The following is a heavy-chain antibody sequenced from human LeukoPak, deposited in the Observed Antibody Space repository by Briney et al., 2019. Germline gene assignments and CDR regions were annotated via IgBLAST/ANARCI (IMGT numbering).Heavy chain of an antibody. J-gene: IGHJ4*02. CDR2: IYFSGTA. Sequence: SETLSLTCNVSSHSISSRSYYSGWLRQPPGKGLEWIGSIYFSGTANYNPSLKSRVSMSIDTSENRFSLKLRSVTAADTALYYCARDSPVTTAQFDFWGQGILVSVSS. CDR3: ARDSPVTTAQFDF. V-gene: IGHV4-39*07. CDR1: SHSISSRSYY. D-gene: IGHD4-17*01.